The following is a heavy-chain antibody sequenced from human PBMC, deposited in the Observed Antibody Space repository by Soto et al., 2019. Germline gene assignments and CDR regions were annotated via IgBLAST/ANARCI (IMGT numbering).Heavy chain of an antibody. Sequence: KTSETLSLTCTVFGDSVSSGRYFWSWIRQPPGKGLEWIGHIYYSGSTNYNPSLKSRVTISVDTSKNQFSLKLSSVTAADTAVYYCARSYDGDLRFDPWGQGTLVTVSS. V-gene: IGHV4-61*01. J-gene: IGHJ5*02. D-gene: IGHD3-10*01. CDR1: GDSVSSGRYF. CDR2: IYYSGST. CDR3: ARSYDGDLRFDP.